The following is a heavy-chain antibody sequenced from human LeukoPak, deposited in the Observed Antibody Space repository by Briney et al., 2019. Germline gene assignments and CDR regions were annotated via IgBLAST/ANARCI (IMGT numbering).Heavy chain of an antibody. V-gene: IGHV3-7*01. CDR1: GFTFSSYW. CDR2: IKADGGAQ. J-gene: IGHJ4*02. CDR3: ARDRSRFGY. Sequence: PGGSLRLSCAASGFTFSSYWMTWLRQAPGKGLEWVATIKADGGAQYYVDSLRGRFTISRDNAKNSLYLQMNNLTAEDTAVYYCARDRSRFGYWGQGTLVTVSS. D-gene: IGHD6-6*01.